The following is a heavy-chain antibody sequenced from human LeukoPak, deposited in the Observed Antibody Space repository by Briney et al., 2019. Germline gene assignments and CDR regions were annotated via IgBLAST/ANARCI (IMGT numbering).Heavy chain of an antibody. CDR1: GYSISSGYY. CDR2: IYHSGST. V-gene: IGHV4-38-2*02. D-gene: IGHD3-16*02. Sequence: SETLSLTCTVSGYSISSGYYWGWIRQPPGKGLEWIGSIYHSGSTHYNPSLKSRVTISVDTSKNQFSLKLSSVTAADTAVYYCARTKLSYYYMDVWGKGTTVTISS. J-gene: IGHJ6*03. CDR3: ARTKLSYYYMDV.